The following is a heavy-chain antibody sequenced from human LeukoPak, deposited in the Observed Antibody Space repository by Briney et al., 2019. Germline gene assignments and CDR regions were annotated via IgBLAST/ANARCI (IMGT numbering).Heavy chain of an antibody. D-gene: IGHD6-19*01. V-gene: IGHV4-39*07. CDR1: VGSITKNGYY. Sequence: PSEPLSLTCSVSVGSITKNGYYWGWIRHSPETGLEWIGSMHYSGSTYYNPSLNSRVTISVDTSKNQFSLKLTSVTAADTAVYYCCGSGWFAGPFGYWGQGALVTVSS. J-gene: IGHJ4*02. CDR3: CGSGWFAGPFGY. CDR2: MHYSGST.